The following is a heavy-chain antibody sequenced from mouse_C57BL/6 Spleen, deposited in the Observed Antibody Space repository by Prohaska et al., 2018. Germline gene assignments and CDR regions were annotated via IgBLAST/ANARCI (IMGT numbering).Heavy chain of an antibody. Sequence: HRKSLEWIGYINPNNGGTSYNQKFKGKATLTVNKSSSTAYMELRSLTSEDSAVYYCAREWSSWFAYWGQGTLVTVSA. CDR2: INPNNGGT. J-gene: IGHJ3*01. V-gene: IGHV1-22*01. CDR3: AREWSSWFAY.